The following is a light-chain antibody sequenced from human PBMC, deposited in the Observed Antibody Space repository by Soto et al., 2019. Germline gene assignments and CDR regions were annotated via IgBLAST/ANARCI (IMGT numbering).Light chain of an antibody. CDR3: CSYANNSTFYV. CDR2: EDS. V-gene: IGLV2-23*01. Sequence: QSVLTQPASVSGSPGQSITISCSGTSSDVGSYNLVSWYQQYPGKAPKLMIYEDSKRPSGVSQRFSGSKSGNTASLTISGLQAEDEADYYCCSYANNSTFYVFGIGTQLTVL. J-gene: IGLJ7*01. CDR1: SSDVGSYNL.